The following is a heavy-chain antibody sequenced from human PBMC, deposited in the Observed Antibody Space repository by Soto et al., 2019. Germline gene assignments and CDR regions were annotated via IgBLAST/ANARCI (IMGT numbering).Heavy chain of an antibody. J-gene: IGHJ3*02. CDR3: ARDLYYYDSSGYYYHAFDI. CDR2: ISYDGSNK. Sequence: PGGSLRLSCAASGFTFSSYAMHWVRQAPGKGLEWVAVISYDGSNKYYADSVKGRFTISRDSSKNTLYLQMNSLRAEDTAVYYCARDLYYYDSSGYYYHAFDIWGQGTMVTVSS. CDR1: GFTFSSYA. D-gene: IGHD3-22*01. V-gene: IGHV3-30-3*01.